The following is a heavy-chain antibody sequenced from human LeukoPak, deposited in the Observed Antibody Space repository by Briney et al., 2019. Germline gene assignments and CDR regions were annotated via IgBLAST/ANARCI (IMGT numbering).Heavy chain of an antibody. CDR1: GGSFSGYY. V-gene: IGHV4-34*01. CDR3: ARGYSSSWYDYYYGMDV. CDR2: INHSGST. J-gene: IGHJ6*04. D-gene: IGHD6-13*01. Sequence: PSETLSLTCAVYGGSFSGYYWSWIRQPPGKGLEWIGEINHSGSTNYNPSLKSRVTISVDTSKNQFSLKLSSVTAADTAVYYCARGYSSSWYDYYYGMDVWGKGTTVTVSS.